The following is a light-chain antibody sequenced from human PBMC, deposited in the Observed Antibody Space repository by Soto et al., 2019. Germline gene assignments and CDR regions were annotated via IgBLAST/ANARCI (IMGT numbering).Light chain of an antibody. V-gene: IGLV2-14*01. CDR1: SSAIGTYNY. CDR2: EVS. J-gene: IGLJ3*02. Sequence: QSALTQPASVSGSPGQSITISCTGTSSAIGTYNYVSWYQQHPGKVPKLMIYEVSNRPSGVSNRFSGSNSGNTASLAISGLQDEDEADYYCSSYTTSSTQVFGGGTKVTVL. CDR3: SSYTTSSTQV.